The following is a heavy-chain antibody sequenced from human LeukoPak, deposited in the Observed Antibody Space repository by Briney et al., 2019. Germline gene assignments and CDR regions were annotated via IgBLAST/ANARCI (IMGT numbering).Heavy chain of an antibody. D-gene: IGHD5-18*01. J-gene: IGHJ4*02. CDR3: ARAVNVDTAMEFDY. V-gene: IGHV3-74*01. Sequence: GGSLRLSCAASGFTFSSYGMHWVRQAPGKGLVWVSRINSDGSSTSYADSVKGRFTISRDNAKNTLYLQMNSLRAEDTAVYYCARAVNVDTAMEFDYWGQGTLVTVSS. CDR2: INSDGSST. CDR1: GFTFSSYG.